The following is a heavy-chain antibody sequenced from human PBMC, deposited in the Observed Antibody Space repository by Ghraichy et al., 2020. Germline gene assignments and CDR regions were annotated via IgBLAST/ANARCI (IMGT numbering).Heavy chain of an antibody. D-gene: IGHD6-13*01. CDR1: GGSISSSSYY. CDR3: ARLVSRIEQLPFDY. Sequence: SETLSLTCTVSGGSISSSSYYWGWIRQPPGKGLEWIGSIYYSGSTYYNPSLKSRVTISVDTSKNQFPLKLSSVTAADTAVYYCARLVSRIEQLPFDYLGQGPLAPVPP. CDR2: IYYSGST. J-gene: IGHJ4*02. V-gene: IGHV4-39*01.